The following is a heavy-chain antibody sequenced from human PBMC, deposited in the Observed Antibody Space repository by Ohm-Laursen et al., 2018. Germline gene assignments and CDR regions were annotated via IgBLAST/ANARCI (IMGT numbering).Heavy chain of an antibody. CDR1: GGSINNYY. J-gene: IGHJ4*02. CDR2: IYTSGYT. CDR3: ARARIYYDSSAWYFDY. V-gene: IGHV4-4*07. D-gene: IGHD3-22*01. Sequence: TLSLTCAVSGGSINNYYWSWIRQPAGKGLEWIGRIYTSGYTNYNPSLKSRVTMSVDTSKNQFSLKLTFVTAADTAVYYCARARIYYDSSAWYFDYWGQGTLVTVSS.